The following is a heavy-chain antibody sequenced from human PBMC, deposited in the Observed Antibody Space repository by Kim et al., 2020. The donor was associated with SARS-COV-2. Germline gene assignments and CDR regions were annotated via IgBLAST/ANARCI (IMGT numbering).Heavy chain of an antibody. CDR2: IYTSGST. D-gene: IGHD3-10*01. Sequence: SETLSLTCTVSGGSISSYYWSWIRQPAGKGLEWIGRIYTSGSTNYNPSLKSRVTMSVDTSKNQFSLKLSSVTAADTAVYYCARGSIRGSGSYWIDYWGQGTLVTVSS. J-gene: IGHJ4*02. CDR1: GGSISSYY. CDR3: ARGSIRGSGSYWIDY. V-gene: IGHV4-4*07.